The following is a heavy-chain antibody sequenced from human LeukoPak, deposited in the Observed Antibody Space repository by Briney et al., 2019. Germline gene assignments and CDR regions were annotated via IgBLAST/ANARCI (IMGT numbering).Heavy chain of an antibody. V-gene: IGHV1-8*01. CDR2: MNPNSGNT. D-gene: IGHD4-23*01. CDR1: GYTFTSYD. J-gene: IGHJ3*02. CDR3: AGGLRAPGAVVAFDI. Sequence: ASVKVSCKASGYTFTSYDINWVRQATGQGLEWMGWMNPNSGNTGYAQKFQGRVTMTRNTSISTAYMELSSLRSEDTAVYYCAGGLRAPGAVVAFDIWGQGTMVTVSS.